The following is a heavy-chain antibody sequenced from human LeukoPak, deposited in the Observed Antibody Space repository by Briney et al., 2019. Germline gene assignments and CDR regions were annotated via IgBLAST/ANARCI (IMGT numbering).Heavy chain of an antibody. J-gene: IGHJ4*02. CDR3: ARVLIYYDSSADNDY. CDR1: GFTFSSYA. D-gene: IGHD3-22*01. V-gene: IGHV3-53*01. CDR2: IYSGGST. Sequence: GGSLRLSCAASGFTFSSYAMHWVRQAPGKGLEWVSVIYSGGSTYYADSVKGRFTISRDYSKNTLYLQMNSLRAEDTAVYYCARVLIYYDSSADNDYWGQGTLVTVSS.